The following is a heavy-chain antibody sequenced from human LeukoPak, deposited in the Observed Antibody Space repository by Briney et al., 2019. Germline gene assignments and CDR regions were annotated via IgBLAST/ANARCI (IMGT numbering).Heavy chain of an antibody. D-gene: IGHD2-21*02. CDR2: IYPGDSDT. Sequence: GASLKISCKGSGSIFTSYWIGCVRQLPGKGLEWMGTIYPGDSDTRFSPSFQGQVTISVDKSISTAYLQWSSLKASDTAMYYCARRYAAYCGGDCYSEGYFDYWGQGTLVTVSS. CDR3: ARRYAAYCGGDCYSEGYFDY. CDR1: GSIFTSYW. V-gene: IGHV5-51*01. J-gene: IGHJ4*02.